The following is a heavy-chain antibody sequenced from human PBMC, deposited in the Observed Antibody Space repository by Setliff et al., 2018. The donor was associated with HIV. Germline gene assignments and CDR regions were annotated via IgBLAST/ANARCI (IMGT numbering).Heavy chain of an antibody. Sequence: ASVKVSCKASGNTFSSHYMHWVRQAPGKGLEWMGLINPRGDITSYAEKFQGRVTMTRDTSTSTVYMELRSLRSEDTAIYYCARGSLLGYFDWLFPDWGQGTLVTVSS. CDR1: GNTFSSHY. CDR2: INPRGDIT. J-gene: IGHJ4*02. CDR3: ARGSLLGYFDWLFPD. V-gene: IGHV1-46*01. D-gene: IGHD3-9*01.